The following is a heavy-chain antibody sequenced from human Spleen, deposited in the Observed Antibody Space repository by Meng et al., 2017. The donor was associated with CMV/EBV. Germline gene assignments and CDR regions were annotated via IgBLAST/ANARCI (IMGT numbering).Heavy chain of an antibody. CDR1: GYNFKNDW. J-gene: IGHJ4*02. V-gene: IGHV5-51*01. D-gene: IGHD3-22*01. Sequence: KVSCKGSGYNFKNDWIGWVRQMPGKGLEWMGIIYPGDSDTRYSPSFQGQVTISADKSTSTAYLQWSSLKASDTAMYYCARSSSSSGYFDYWGQGTLVTVSS. CDR3: ARSSSSSGYFDY. CDR2: IYPGDSDT.